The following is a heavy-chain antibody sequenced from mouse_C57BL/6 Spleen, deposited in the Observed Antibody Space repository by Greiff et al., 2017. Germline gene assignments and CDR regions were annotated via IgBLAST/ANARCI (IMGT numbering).Heavy chain of an antibody. CDR1: GYTFTSYW. J-gene: IGHJ2*01. CDR3: ARRGGYGFDD. V-gene: IGHV1-52*01. D-gene: IGHD2-2*01. Sequence: VQLQQSGPELVKPGASVKLSCKASGYTFTSYWMHWVKQRPIQGLEWIGNIDPSDSDTHYNQKFKDKATLTVDKSSSTAYMQLSSLTSEDSAVYCCARRGGYGFDDWGKGTTLTVSS. CDR2: IDPSDSDT.